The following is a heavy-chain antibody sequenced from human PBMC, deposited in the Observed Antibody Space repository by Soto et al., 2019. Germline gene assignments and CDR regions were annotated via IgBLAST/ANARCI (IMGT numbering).Heavy chain of an antibody. CDR3: VRRPEPAAGLNCMDV. J-gene: IGHJ6*02. CDR2: VIPIFATT. D-gene: IGHD6-13*01. CDR1: GGTFNSYT. V-gene: IGHV1-69*06. Sequence: QVQLVQSGAEVKKPGSSVKVSCRASGGTFNSYTISWVRQAPGQGLEWMGGVIPIFATTNYAQKFQGRVTITAERSTSTTYMELSSLRPDDPAVYYCVRRPEPAAGLNCMDVWGQGTTVIVAS.